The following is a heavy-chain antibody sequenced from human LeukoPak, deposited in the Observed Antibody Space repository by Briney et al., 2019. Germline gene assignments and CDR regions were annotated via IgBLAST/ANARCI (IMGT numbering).Heavy chain of an antibody. CDR3: ARDQLYCSSSSCRNLGWFDP. V-gene: IGHV4-34*01. J-gene: IGHJ5*02. D-gene: IGHD2-2*01. Sequence: SETLSLTCAVYGGSFSGYYWSWIRQPPGKGLEWIGEINHSGSTNYNPSLKSRVTISVDTSKNQFSLKLSSVTAADTAVYYCARDQLYCSSSSCRNLGWFDPWGQGTLVTVSS. CDR2: INHSGST. CDR1: GGSFSGYY.